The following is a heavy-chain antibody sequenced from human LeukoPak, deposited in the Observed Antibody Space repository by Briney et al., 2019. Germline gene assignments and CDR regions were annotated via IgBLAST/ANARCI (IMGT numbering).Heavy chain of an antibody. D-gene: IGHD3-16*01. CDR2: TYYWHKLYK. CDR1: GHSVSSNSAV. Sequence: SHTHSLPCAISGHSVSSNSAVGNWIRQSPSRGVEWLGRTYYWHKLYKDYAGSVRSRMTNIPDASKNQFSLQLNSVTPEDTAVYYCASSSLRGSDAFDIWGQGTMVTVSS. J-gene: IGHJ3*02. CDR3: ASSSLRGSDAFDI. V-gene: IGHV6-1*01.